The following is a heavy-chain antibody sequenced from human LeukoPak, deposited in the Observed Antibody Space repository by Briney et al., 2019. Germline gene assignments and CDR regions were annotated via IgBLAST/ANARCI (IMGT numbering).Heavy chain of an antibody. V-gene: IGHV1-2*02. CDR3: ARGPPAIKEIAVAGRDIYYYYYYMDV. CDR2: INPNSGGT. Sequence: ASVKVSCKASGYTFTGYYMHWVRQAPGQGLEWMGWINPNSGGTNYAQKFQGRVTMTRDTSISTAYMELSRLRSDDTAVYYCARGPPAIKEIAVAGRDIYYYYYYMDVWGKGTTVTVTS. CDR1: GYTFTGYY. J-gene: IGHJ6*03. D-gene: IGHD6-19*01.